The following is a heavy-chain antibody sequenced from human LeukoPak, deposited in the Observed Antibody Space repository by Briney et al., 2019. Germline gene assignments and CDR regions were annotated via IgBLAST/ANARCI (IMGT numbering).Heavy chain of an antibody. V-gene: IGHV3-30-3*01. J-gene: IGHJ1*01. D-gene: IGHD2-8*01. Sequence: PGRSLRLSCAASGFTFSSYAMHWVRQAPGKGLEWVAVISYDGSNKYYADSVKGRFTISRDNSKNTLYLQMNSLRAEDTAVYYCASKVIPSVMGYFQHWGQGTLVTVSS. CDR3: ASKVIPSVMGYFQH. CDR1: GFTFSSYA. CDR2: ISYDGSNK.